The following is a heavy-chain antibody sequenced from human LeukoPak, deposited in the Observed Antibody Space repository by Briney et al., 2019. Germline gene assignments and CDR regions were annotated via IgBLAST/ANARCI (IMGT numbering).Heavy chain of an antibody. CDR3: ARGYSAKSRPVGY. CDR2: INHSGST. Sequence: SETLSLTCTVSGGSIDTRSYYWGWIRQPPGKGLEWIGEINHSGSTNYNPSLKSRVTISVDTSKNQFSLKLSSVTAADTAVYYCARGYSAKSRPVGYWGQGTLVTVSS. J-gene: IGHJ4*02. CDR1: GGSIDTRSYY. V-gene: IGHV4-39*07. D-gene: IGHD2-15*01.